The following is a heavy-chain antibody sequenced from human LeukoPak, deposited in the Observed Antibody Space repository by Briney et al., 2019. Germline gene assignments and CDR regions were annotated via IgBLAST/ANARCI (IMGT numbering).Heavy chain of an antibody. CDR1: GGSFSGYY. Sequence: PSETLSLTCAVYGGSFSGYYWSWIRQPLGKGLEWIGEINHSGSTNYNPSLKSRVTISVDTSKNQFSLKLSSVTAADTAVYYCASLLISLWFDPRGQGTLVTVSS. CDR3: ASLLISLWFDP. V-gene: IGHV4-34*01. CDR2: INHSGST. J-gene: IGHJ5*02. D-gene: IGHD2-8*01.